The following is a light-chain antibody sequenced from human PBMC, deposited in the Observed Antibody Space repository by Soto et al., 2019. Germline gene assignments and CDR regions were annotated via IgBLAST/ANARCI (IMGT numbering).Light chain of an antibody. V-gene: IGKV1-5*03. CDR3: LQYNVYPLS. Sequence: DIQMTQSPSSLSASVGDRVTITCRAGQNINGWLAWYQQRPGKAPNLLIHKASILEVGVPSRFSGSASGTEFTLTISSLQPDDLAFYFCLQYNVYPLSFGGGTK. J-gene: IGKJ4*01. CDR2: KAS. CDR1: QNINGW.